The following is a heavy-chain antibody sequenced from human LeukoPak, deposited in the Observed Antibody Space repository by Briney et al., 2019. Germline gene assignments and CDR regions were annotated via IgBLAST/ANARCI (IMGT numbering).Heavy chain of an antibody. CDR3: ANLPPGIAVAGTARDY. D-gene: IGHD6-19*01. Sequence: GGSLRLSCAASGFTFSSYWMSWVRQAPGKGLEWVSAISGSGGSTYYADSVKGRFTISRDNSKNTLYLQMNGLRAEDTAVYYCANLPPGIAVAGTARDYWGQGTLVTVSS. CDR1: GFTFSSYW. V-gene: IGHV3-23*01. J-gene: IGHJ4*02. CDR2: ISGSGGST.